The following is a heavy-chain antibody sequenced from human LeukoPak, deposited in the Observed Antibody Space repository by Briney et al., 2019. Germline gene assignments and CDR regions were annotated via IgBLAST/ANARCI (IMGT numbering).Heavy chain of an antibody. D-gene: IGHD4-17*01. CDR3: AKDITMTTVTWSFDI. Sequence: PGGTLRLSCAASGFTFDDYAMHWVRQAPGKGLEWVSGISWNSGSIGYADSVKGRFTISRDNAKNSLYLQMNSLRAEDTALYYCAKDITMTTVTWSFDIWGQGTMVTVSS. CDR2: ISWNSGSI. CDR1: GFTFDDYA. V-gene: IGHV3-9*01. J-gene: IGHJ3*02.